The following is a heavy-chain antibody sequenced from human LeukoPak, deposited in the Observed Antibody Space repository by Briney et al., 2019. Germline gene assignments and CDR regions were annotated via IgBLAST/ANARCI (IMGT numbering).Heavy chain of an antibody. Sequence: PGGSLRLSCAASGFTFSSYAMHWVRQAPGKGLEWVAVISYDGSNKYYADSVKGRFTISRDNSKNTLYLQMNSLRAEDTAVYYCARVKGDGYNFDYWGQGTLVTVSS. J-gene: IGHJ4*02. CDR1: GFTFSSYA. CDR3: ARVKGDGYNFDY. CDR2: ISYDGSNK. D-gene: IGHD5-24*01. V-gene: IGHV3-30-3*01.